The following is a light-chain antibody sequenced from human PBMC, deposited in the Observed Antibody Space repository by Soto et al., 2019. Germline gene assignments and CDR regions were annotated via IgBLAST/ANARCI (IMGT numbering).Light chain of an antibody. J-gene: IGKJ1*01. CDR1: QSLLHKNGNNY. CDR3: MQALQTPRT. Sequence: DIVMTQSPLSLPVTPGEAASISCRSSQSLLHKNGNNYFNWYLQKPGQSPQLLIYMGFRRASGVPARFSGSGSGTYFTLEISRVEAEDAGVYYCMQALQTPRTFGQGTKVEIK. V-gene: IGKV2-28*01. CDR2: MGF.